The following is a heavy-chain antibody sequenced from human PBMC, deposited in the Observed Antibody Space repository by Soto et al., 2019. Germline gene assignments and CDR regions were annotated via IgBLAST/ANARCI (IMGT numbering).Heavy chain of an antibody. CDR1: AYTFSNYG. J-gene: IGHJ6*02. CDR3: ARVGECTSPSCRYYYYYGMDV. V-gene: IGHV1-18*01. Sequence: QVQLVQSGAEVKKPGASVKVSCKASAYTFSNYGISWVRQAPGQGLEWMGWISAYNGNTKYAQKFQGRVTMTTETSMSTAYMEIRSLRSDDTAVYYCARVGECTSPSCRYYYYYGMDVWGQGTTVTVSS. D-gene: IGHD2-8*01. CDR2: ISAYNGNT.